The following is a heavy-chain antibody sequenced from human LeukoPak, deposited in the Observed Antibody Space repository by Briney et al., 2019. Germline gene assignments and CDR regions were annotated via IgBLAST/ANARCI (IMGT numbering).Heavy chain of an antibody. D-gene: IGHD2-2*01. CDR2: ISGSGGST. J-gene: IGHJ4*02. CDR3: AKSLHDIVVVPAYDY. CDR1: GFTFSSYA. V-gene: IGHV3-23*01. Sequence: GGSLRLSCAASGFTFSSYAMSWVRQAPGKGLEWVSAISGSGGSTYYADSVKGQFTISRDNSKNTLYLQMNSLRAEDTAVYYCAKSLHDIVVVPAYDYWGQGTLVTVSS.